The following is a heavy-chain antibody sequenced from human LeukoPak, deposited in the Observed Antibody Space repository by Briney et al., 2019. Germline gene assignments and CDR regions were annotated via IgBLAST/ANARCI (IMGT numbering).Heavy chain of an antibody. CDR2: INHSGST. Sequence: SETLSLTCAVYGGSFSGYYWSWIRQPPGKGLEWIGEINHSGSTNYNPSLKSRVTISVDTSKNQFSLKLSSVTAADTAVYYCARETGGWYNWFDPWGQGTLVTVAS. D-gene: IGHD6-19*01. V-gene: IGHV4-34*01. CDR3: ARETGGWYNWFDP. CDR1: GGSFSGYY. J-gene: IGHJ5*02.